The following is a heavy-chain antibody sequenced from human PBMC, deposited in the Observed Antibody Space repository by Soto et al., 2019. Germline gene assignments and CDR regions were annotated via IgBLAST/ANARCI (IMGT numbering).Heavy chain of an antibody. CDR3: ARTDSGYDSRYYYYMEV. Sequence: SETLSLTCTVSGGSISSYYWSWIRQPPGKGLEWIGYIYYSGSTNYNPSLKSRVTISVDTSKNQFSLKLSSVTAADTAVYYCARTDSGYDSRYYYYMEVWGKGTTLTVS. D-gene: IGHD5-12*01. V-gene: IGHV4-59*08. CDR1: GGSISSYY. J-gene: IGHJ6*03. CDR2: IYYSGST.